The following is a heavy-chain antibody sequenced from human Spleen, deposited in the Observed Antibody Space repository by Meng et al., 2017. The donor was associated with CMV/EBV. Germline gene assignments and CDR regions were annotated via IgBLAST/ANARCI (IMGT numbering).Heavy chain of an antibody. D-gene: IGHD3-22*01. CDR3: AGGLGTGSYYDAFDV. V-gene: IGHV1-69*05. CDR2: FIPVVGGP. CDR1: GCSFSCFA. Sequence: SGCSFSCFAFSWVRRAPGPGLEWQWGFIPVVGGPNCAQRFQGRVTISNDDSTNTAYLDLTSLTSEDTAIYFCAGGLGTGSYYDAFDVWGQGTMVTVSS. J-gene: IGHJ3*01.